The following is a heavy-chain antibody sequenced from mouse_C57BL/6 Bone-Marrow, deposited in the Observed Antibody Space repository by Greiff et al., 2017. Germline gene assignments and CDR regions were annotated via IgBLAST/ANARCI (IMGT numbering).Heavy chain of an antibody. Sequence: VQLKESGAELVKPGASVKISCKASGYAFSSYWMNWVKQRPGKGLEWIGQIYPGDGDTNYNGKFKGKATLTADKFSSTAYMQLSSLTSEDSAVYFCARGTLYYGSSYNYAMDYWGQGTSVTVSS. D-gene: IGHD1-1*01. CDR2: IYPGDGDT. J-gene: IGHJ4*01. CDR3: ARGTLYYGSSYNYAMDY. V-gene: IGHV1-80*01. CDR1: GYAFSSYW.